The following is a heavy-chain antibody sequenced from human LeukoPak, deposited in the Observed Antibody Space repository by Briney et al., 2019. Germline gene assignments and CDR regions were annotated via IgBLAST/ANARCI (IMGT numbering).Heavy chain of an antibody. CDR3: ARDLGGWELLNWFDP. CDR1: GYTFTGYY. J-gene: IGHJ5*02. V-gene: IGHV1-2*06. Sequence: ASVKVSCKASGYTFTGYYMHWVRQAPGQGLEWMGRINPNSGGTNYAQKFQGRVTMTRDTSISTAYMELSRLRSDDTAVYYCARDLGGWELLNWFDPWGQGTLVTVSS. CDR2: INPNSGGT. D-gene: IGHD1-26*01.